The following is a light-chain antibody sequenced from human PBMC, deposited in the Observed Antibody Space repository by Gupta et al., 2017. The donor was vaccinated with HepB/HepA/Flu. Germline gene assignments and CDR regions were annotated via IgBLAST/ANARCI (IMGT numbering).Light chain of an antibody. V-gene: IGLV1-40*01. CDR1: SSNIGAGYD. Sequence: QSVLTQPPSVSGATGQRVTISCTGSSSNIGAGYDVHWYQQLPGTAPKLLIYGNSNRPSGVPDRFSGSKSVTSASLAITGRQAEDEADYYCQSYDSSLYVFGTGTKVTVL. CDR3: QSYDSSLYV. J-gene: IGLJ1*01. CDR2: GNS.